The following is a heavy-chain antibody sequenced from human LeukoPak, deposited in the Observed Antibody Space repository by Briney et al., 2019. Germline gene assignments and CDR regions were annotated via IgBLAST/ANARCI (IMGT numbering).Heavy chain of an antibody. D-gene: IGHD5-18*01. CDR2: ISGSGGGT. Sequence: GGSLRLSCAASGFTFGSYAMNWVRQAPGKGLEWVSAISGSGGGTYYADSVKGRFTISRDNSKNTLYLQMNSLRAEDTAVYYCAKDAASAMASMYDYWGQGTLVTVSS. V-gene: IGHV3-23*01. CDR3: AKDAASAMASMYDY. CDR1: GFTFGSYA. J-gene: IGHJ4*02.